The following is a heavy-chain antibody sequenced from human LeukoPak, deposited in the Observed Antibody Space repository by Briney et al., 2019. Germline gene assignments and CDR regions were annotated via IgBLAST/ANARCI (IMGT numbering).Heavy chain of an antibody. CDR1: GGSFSGYY. V-gene: IGHV4-34*01. CDR2: INHSGST. Sequence: SETLSLTCAVYGGSFSGYYWSWIRQPPGKGLEWIGEINHSGSTNYNPSLKSRVTISVDTSKNQFSLKLSSVTAADTAVYYCARAHGDYVDWGQGTLVTVSS. CDR3: ARAHGDYVD. D-gene: IGHD4-17*01. J-gene: IGHJ4*02.